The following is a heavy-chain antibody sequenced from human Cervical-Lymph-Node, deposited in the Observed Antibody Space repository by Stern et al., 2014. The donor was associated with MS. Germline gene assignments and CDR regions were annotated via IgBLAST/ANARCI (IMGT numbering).Heavy chain of an antibody. CDR3: AREIAGRRFED. J-gene: IGHJ4*02. D-gene: IGHD6-6*01. Sequence: EMQLVESGGGLVQPGGSPRLSCEASGFPVGASYMNWVRQAPGKGLEWVSRIHTVGTTHYADSVKGRFTISRANAKNALYLQMDRLTVEDTAVYYCAREIAGRRFEDWGRGTLVAVSP. V-gene: IGHV3-66*01. CDR1: GFPVGASY. CDR2: IHTVGTT.